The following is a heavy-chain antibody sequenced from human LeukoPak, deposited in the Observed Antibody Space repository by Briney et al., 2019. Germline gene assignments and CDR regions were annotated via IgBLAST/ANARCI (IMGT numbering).Heavy chain of an antibody. V-gene: IGHV1-18*01. CDR1: GYTLSDYG. Sequence: ASVKVSCKASGYTLSDYGISWVRQAPGQGLESVGWITTYNGNRKYAEKFQGRVTMTTDTSTSTYYMEMRSLRSDDTAIYYCARDCSNGVCFPRDYWGQGTQITVST. D-gene: IGHD2-8*01. CDR3: ARDCSNGVCFPRDY. CDR2: ITTYNGNR. J-gene: IGHJ4*02.